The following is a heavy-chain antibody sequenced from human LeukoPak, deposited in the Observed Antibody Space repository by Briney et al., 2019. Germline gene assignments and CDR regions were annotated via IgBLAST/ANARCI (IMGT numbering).Heavy chain of an antibody. J-gene: IGHJ4*02. D-gene: IGHD3-22*01. V-gene: IGHV3-48*03. Sequence: GGSLRLSCAASGFTFTNYEMTWVRQAPGKGLEWVSYISSSGTTIYYADSVKGRFTISRDNAKNSLYLQMNSLRAEDTAVYYCARDNYDSSTPYYFDYWGQGTLVTVSS. CDR3: ARDNYDSSTPYYFDY. CDR2: ISSSGTTI. CDR1: GFTFTNYE.